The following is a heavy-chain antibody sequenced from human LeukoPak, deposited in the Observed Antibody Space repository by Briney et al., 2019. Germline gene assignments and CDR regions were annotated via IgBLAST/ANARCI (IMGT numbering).Heavy chain of an antibody. V-gene: IGHV4-31*03. J-gene: IGHJ3*02. CDR3: ARDGKIWAFDI. CDR2: IYYSGST. Sequence: PSQTLSLTCTVSGGPISSGGYYWSWIRQHPGKGLEWIGYIYYSGSTYYNPSLKSRVTISVDTSKNQFSLKLSSVTAADTAVYYCARDGKIWAFDIWGQGTMVTVSS. D-gene: IGHD1-26*01. CDR1: GGPISSGGYY.